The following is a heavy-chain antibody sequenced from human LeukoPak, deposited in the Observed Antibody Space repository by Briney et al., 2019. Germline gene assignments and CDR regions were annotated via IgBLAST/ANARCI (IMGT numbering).Heavy chain of an antibody. Sequence: SETLSLTCTVSGGSISSYYWNWIRQPPGKGLEWIGYIQYSGSTNYNPSLKSRLTISGGTSKNQLSLKLSSVTAADTAVYYCKRAHSSSWNNWFDSWGQGTLVTVSS. V-gene: IGHV4-59*01. CDR3: KRAHSSSWNNWFDS. J-gene: IGHJ5*01. D-gene: IGHD6-13*01. CDR2: IQYSGST. CDR1: GGSISSYY.